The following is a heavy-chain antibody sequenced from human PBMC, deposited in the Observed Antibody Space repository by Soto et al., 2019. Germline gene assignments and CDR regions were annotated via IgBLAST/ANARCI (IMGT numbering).Heavy chain of an antibody. CDR3: ARTHPSGLDY. J-gene: IGHJ4*02. CDR2: INHSGST. V-gene: IGHV4-34*01. D-gene: IGHD6-19*01. Sequence: SETLSLTCAVYGGSFSDYYWTWIRQPPGKGLEWIGEINHSGSTSCNPSLKSRVTLSVDTSKNQFSLKLSSVTAADTAVYYCARTHPSGLDYWGQGTLVTVAS. CDR1: GGSFSDYY.